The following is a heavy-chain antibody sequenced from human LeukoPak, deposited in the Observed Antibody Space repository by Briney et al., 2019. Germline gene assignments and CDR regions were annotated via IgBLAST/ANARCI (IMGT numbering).Heavy chain of an antibody. V-gene: IGHV3-74*01. J-gene: IGHJ4*02. CDR2: INSDGSNT. D-gene: IGHD3-3*01. CDR1: GFTFSNYW. CDR3: ATNYDFWSENY. Sequence: GGSLRLSCAASGFTFSNYWMHWVRQAPGKGLVWVSRINSDGSNTNYADSVEGRFTISRDNAKNTLYLQMDSLRAEDTVVYYCATNYDFWSENYWGQGTLVTVSS.